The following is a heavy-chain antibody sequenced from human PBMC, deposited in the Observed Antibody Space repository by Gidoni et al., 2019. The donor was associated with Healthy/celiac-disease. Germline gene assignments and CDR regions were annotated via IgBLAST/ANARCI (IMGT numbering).Heavy chain of an antibody. CDR1: GGSFSGYY. CDR3: ARGLVGVLDY. D-gene: IGHD1-26*01. V-gene: IGHV4-34*01. CDR2: INHSGST. Sequence: QVQLQQWGAGLLKPSETLSLTCAVYGGSFSGYYWSWIRQPPGKGLEWIGEINHSGSTNYNPSLKSRVTISVDTSKNQFSLKLSSVTAADTAVYYCARGLVGVLDYWGQGTLVTVSS. J-gene: IGHJ4*02.